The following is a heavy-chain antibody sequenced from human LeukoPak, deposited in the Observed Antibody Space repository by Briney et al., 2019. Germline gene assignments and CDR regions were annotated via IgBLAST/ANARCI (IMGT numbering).Heavy chain of an antibody. D-gene: IGHD5-18*01. J-gene: IGHJ4*02. V-gene: IGHV3-7*01. Sequence: GGSLRLSCAASGFTFSSYWMSWDRQAPGKGLEWVANIKQDGSEKYYVDSVKGRFTISRDNAKNSLYLQMNSLRAEDTAVYYCAKDQVRGYSYGIKDYWGQGTLVTVSS. CDR2: IKQDGSEK. CDR1: GFTFSSYW. CDR3: AKDQVRGYSYGIKDY.